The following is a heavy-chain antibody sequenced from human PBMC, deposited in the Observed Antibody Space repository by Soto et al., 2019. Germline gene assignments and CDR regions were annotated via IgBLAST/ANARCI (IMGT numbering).Heavy chain of an antibody. Sequence: SVKVSCKASGGTFSSYAISWVRQAPGQGLEWMGGIIPIFGTANYAQKFQGRVTITADESTSTAYMELSSLRSEDTAVYYCASNPPSAVVPAATIDYWGQGTLVTVSS. D-gene: IGHD2-2*01. CDR1: GGTFSSYA. V-gene: IGHV1-69*13. CDR2: IIPIFGTA. J-gene: IGHJ4*02. CDR3: ASNPPSAVVPAATIDY.